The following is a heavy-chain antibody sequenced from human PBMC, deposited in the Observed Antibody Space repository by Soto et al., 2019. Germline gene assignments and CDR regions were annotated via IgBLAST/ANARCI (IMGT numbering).Heavy chain of an antibody. CDR1: GESISSSSYY. D-gene: IGHD2-21*02. J-gene: IGHJ4*02. CDR3: VRQRTTVVTQAYFDH. CDR2: IYYSGRT. Sequence: SETLSLTCIVSGESISSSSYYWGWIRQPPGKGLEWIGSIYYSGRTYYNPSFKSRVTISIDTSKNQFSLKLSSVTATDTAVYYCVRQRTTVVTQAYFDHWGQGALVPVS. V-gene: IGHV4-39*01.